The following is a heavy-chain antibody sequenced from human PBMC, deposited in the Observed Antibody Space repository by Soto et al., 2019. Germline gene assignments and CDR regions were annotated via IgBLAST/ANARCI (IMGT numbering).Heavy chain of an antibody. CDR2: INPPSGGT. D-gene: IGHD2-2*01. CDR3: AKERYQVISDGMDV. V-gene: IGHV1-2*02. Sequence: GASVKVSCKASGYTFTGNYIHWVREAPGQGLEWMGWINPPSGGTSYAQKFQGRVTVFRDTTINTAYLELNRLTFDDAAVYFCAKERYQVISDGMDVWGQGTTVTVSS. J-gene: IGHJ6*02. CDR1: GYTFTGNY.